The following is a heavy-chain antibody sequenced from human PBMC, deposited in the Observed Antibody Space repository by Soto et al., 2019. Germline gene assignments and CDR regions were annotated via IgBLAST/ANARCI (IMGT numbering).Heavy chain of an antibody. V-gene: IGHV1-69*14. CDR3: AILGLDVDS. D-gene: IGHD3-16*01. Sequence: QVQLVQSGAEVQKPGSSVNVSCKASGDTPSTYAISWVRQAPGQGLEWMGGIIPILGTPNYAQRFQGRITISADTSTRTTYMELNSVTSDDTAVFYCAILGLDVDSWGQGTLVIVFS. CDR1: GDTPSTYA. CDR2: IIPILGTP. J-gene: IGHJ4*02.